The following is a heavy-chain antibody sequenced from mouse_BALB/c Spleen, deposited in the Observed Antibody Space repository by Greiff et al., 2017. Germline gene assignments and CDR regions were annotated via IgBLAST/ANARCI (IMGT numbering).Heavy chain of an antibody. V-gene: IGHV3-6*01. CDR1: GYSITSGYY. Sequence: EVQLQESGPGLVKPSQSLSLTCSVTGYSITSGYYWNWIRQFPGNKLEWMGYISYDGSNNYNPSLKNRISITRDTSKNQFFLKLNSVTTEDTAMYYCARRGDYWGQGTTLTVSS. J-gene: IGHJ2*01. CDR2: ISYDGSN. CDR3: ARRGDY.